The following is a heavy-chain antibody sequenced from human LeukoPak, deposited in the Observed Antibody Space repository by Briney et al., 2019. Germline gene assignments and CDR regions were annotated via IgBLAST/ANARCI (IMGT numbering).Heavy chain of an antibody. Sequence: GGSQRLSCATSGFNFDRYTIHWVRQAPGKGLEWVSLAGWAGGTTFYSDSVRGRFTISRDSGRKSVYLQMNSLTTDDTAFYFCAKELDTMFFDYWGQGALVTVSS. CDR2: AGWAGGTT. D-gene: IGHD3-10*02. CDR1: GFNFDRYT. J-gene: IGHJ4*02. V-gene: IGHV3-43*01. CDR3: AKELDTMFFDY.